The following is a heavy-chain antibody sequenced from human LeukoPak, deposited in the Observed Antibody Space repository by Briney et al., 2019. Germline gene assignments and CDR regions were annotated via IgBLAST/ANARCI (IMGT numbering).Heavy chain of an antibody. J-gene: IGHJ4*02. CDR2: IRSKADSYTT. Sequence: GGSLRLSCVASGFTFSGSAMHWVRQASGKGLEWLGRIRSKADSYTTAYAASVKGRFIVSRDDSKNTAYLQMNSLKTEDTAVYYCRAAADLNDYWGQGTLVTVSS. CDR1: GFTFSGSA. D-gene: IGHD6-13*01. CDR3: RAAADLNDY. V-gene: IGHV3-73*01.